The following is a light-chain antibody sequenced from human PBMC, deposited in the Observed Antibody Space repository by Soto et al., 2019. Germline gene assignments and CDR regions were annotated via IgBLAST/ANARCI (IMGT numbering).Light chain of an antibody. CDR2: AAS. V-gene: IGKV1-27*01. CDR1: QGTSTF. J-gene: IGKJ1*01. CDR3: QRYNSAPRT. Sequence: DIQMTQSPSSLSASVGDRLTITCRASQGTSTFLAWYQQKPGKAPKLLIYAASTLQSGVPSRFSGSGSGTDFTLTISSLQPEDVATYYCQRYNSAPRTFGQGTTVEVK.